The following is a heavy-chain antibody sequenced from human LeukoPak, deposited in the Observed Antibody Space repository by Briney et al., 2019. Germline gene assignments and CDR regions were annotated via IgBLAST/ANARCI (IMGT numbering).Heavy chain of an antibody. J-gene: IGHJ6*02. CDR3: AKVIGNYYYYGMDV. CDR2: ISGSGGST. V-gene: IGHV3-23*01. Sequence: GGSLRLSCAASGFTFRSYAMSWVRQAPGKGLEWVSAISGSGGSTYYADSVKGRFTISRDNSKNTLYLQMNSLRAEDTAVYYCAKVIGNYYYYGMDVWGQGTTVTVSS. CDR1: GFTFRSYA.